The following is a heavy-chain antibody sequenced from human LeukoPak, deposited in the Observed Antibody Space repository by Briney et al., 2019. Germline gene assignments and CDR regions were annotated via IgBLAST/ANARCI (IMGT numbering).Heavy chain of an antibody. CDR1: GFTFSSYA. D-gene: IGHD4-17*01. J-gene: IGHJ4*02. V-gene: IGHV3-30-3*01. CDR3: ARDIGVTTVTSDY. Sequence: GGSLRLSCAASGFTFSSYAMHWVRQAPGKGLEWVAVISYDGSNKYYADSVKGRFTISRDNSKNTLYLQMNSLRAEDTAVYYCARDIGVTTVTSDYWGQGTLVTVSS. CDR2: ISYDGSNK.